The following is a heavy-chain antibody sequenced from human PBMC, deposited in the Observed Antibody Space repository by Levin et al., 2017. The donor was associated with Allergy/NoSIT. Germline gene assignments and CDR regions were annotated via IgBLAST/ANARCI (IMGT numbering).Heavy chain of an antibody. J-gene: IGHJ4*02. Sequence: PSETLSLTRTVSGDSITSGDYYWNWVRQPPGKGLEWIGYSYRRGSSHYNSSLRSRVEISVDPSKNQFSLTLRSLTVADTAVYYCARGDYDTSGPFVNWGRGTLVTVSS. D-gene: IGHD3-22*01. V-gene: IGHV4-30-4*01. CDR1: GDSITSGDYY. CDR3: ARGDYDTSGPFVN. CDR2: SYRRGSS.